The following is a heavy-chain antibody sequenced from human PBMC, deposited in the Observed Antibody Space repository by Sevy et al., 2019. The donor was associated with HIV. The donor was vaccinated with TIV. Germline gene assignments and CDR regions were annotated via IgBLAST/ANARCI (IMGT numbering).Heavy chain of an antibody. CDR1: GFTFSDYY. D-gene: IGHD3-10*01. V-gene: IGHV3-11*01. J-gene: IGHJ6*02. Sequence: GGSLRLSCAASGFTFSDYYMSWIRQAPGKGLEWVSYISSSGSTIYYADSVKGRFTISRDNAKNSLYLQMNSLRAEDTAVYYCARDSAGIGELGYYYYYGMDVWGQGTTLTVSS. CDR3: ARDSAGIGELGYYYYYGMDV. CDR2: ISSSGSTI.